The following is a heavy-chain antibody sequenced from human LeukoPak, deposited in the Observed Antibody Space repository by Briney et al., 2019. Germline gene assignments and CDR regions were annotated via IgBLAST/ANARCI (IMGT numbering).Heavy chain of an antibody. D-gene: IGHD3-10*01. Sequence: SETLSLTCTVSGGSISSYYWSWIRQPAGKGLEWIGRIYTSGSTNYNPSLKSRVTMSVDTSKNQFSLKLSSVTAADTAVYYCARGEYYYGSGSYHLFDYWGQGTLVTASS. CDR3: ARGEYYYGSGSYHLFDY. CDR2: IYTSGST. V-gene: IGHV4-4*07. J-gene: IGHJ4*02. CDR1: GGSISSYY.